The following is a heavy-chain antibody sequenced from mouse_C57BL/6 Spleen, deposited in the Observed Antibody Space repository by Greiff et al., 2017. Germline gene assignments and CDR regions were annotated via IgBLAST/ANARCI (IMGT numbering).Heavy chain of an antibody. CDR1: GYTFTSYG. Sequence: VKLQESGAELARPGASVKLSCKASGYTFTSYGISWVKQRTGQGLEWIGEIYPRSGNTYYNEKFKGKATLTADKSSSTAYMELRSLTSEDSAVYFCARIYDYDGDYAMDYWGQGTSVTVSS. CDR3: ARIYDYDGDYAMDY. CDR2: IYPRSGNT. V-gene: IGHV1-81*01. D-gene: IGHD2-4*01. J-gene: IGHJ4*01.